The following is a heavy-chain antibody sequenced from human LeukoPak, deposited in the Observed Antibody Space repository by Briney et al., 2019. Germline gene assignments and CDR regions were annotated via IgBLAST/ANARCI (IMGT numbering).Heavy chain of an antibody. V-gene: IGHV3-23*01. D-gene: IGHD6-13*01. J-gene: IGHJ4*02. CDR3: AHISSSWPDY. CDR1: GFSFSSYA. CDR2: ISGSGGST. Sequence: GGSLRLSCAASGFSFSSYAMGWVRQAPGKGLEWVSAISGSGGSTYYADSVKGRFTISRDNSKNTLYLQMNSLRAEDTAVYYCAHISSSWPDYWGQGTLVTVSS.